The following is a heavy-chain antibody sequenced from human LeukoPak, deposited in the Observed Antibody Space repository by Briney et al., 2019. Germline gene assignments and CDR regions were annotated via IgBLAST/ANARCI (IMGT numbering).Heavy chain of an antibody. CDR1: GFTFSDYS. CDR3: GRSSGYPFFDY. V-gene: IGHV3-48*01. J-gene: IGHJ4*02. D-gene: IGHD3-22*01. CDR2: ITSTSDTI. Sequence: SGGSLRLSCEASGFTFSDYSMNWVRQAPGEGLEWLSYITSTSDTIYYADSVKGRFTSSRDNAKNSVYLQMNSLRAEDTAVYYCGRSSGYPFFDYWGQGTLVTVSS.